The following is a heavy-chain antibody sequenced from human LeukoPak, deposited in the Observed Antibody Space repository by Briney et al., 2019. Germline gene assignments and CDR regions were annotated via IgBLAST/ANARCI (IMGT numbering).Heavy chain of an antibody. V-gene: IGHV6-1*01. CDR1: GDRVSSNSAA. CDR2: TYYRSKWYN. Sequence: SQTLSLTCAISGDRVSSNSAAWNWIRQSPSRGLEWLGSTYYRSKWYNDYAVSVTSRITINPDTSKNQFSLQVTSVTPEDTAVYYSAGYFYDSSGYYKDYWGQGTLVTVSS. D-gene: IGHD3-22*01. CDR3: AGYFYDSSGYYKDY. J-gene: IGHJ4*02.